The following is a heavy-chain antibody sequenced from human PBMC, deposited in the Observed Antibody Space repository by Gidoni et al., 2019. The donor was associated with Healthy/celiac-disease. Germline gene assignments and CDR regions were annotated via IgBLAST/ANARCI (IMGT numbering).Heavy chain of an antibody. CDR1: GFTFSSYS. D-gene: IGHD4-17*01. CDR2: ISSSSSTI. CDR3: ARDSRGDLSDWYFDL. Sequence: EVQLVESGGGLVQPGGSLRLSCAASGFTFSSYSMNWVRQAPGKGLEWVSYISSSSSTIYYADSVKGRFTISRDNAKNSLYLQMNSLGDEDTAVYYCARDSRGDLSDWYFDLWGRGTLVTVSS. J-gene: IGHJ2*01. V-gene: IGHV3-48*02.